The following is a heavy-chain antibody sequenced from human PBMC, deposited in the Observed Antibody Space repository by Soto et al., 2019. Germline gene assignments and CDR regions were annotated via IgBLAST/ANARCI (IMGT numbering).Heavy chain of an antibody. CDR2: IYYSGST. J-gene: IGHJ4*02. V-gene: IGHV4-31*03. D-gene: IGHD2-2*01. Sequence: SETLSLTCTVSGGSISSGGYYWSWIHQHPGKGLEWIGYIYYSGSTYYNPSLKSRVTISVDTSKNQFSLKLSSVTAADTAVYYCARGPFQYQLLKPTLVGPVDYWGQGTLVTVSS. CDR3: ARGPFQYQLLKPTLVGPVDY. CDR1: GGSISSGGYY.